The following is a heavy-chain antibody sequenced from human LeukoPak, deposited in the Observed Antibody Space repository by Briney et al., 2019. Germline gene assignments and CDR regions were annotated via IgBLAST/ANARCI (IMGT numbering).Heavy chain of an antibody. CDR1: GFTFSSYG. CDR2: IWRDGSNE. J-gene: IGHJ4*02. Sequence: PGVSLRLSCSASGFTFSSYGMHWVRQAPGKGLELVAIIWRDGSNEYYADSVKGRFTISRDNSKNTLYLQMNSLRAEDTAVYYCARDRERAAGLGYWGQGTLVTVSS. CDR3: ARDRERAAGLGY. V-gene: IGHV3-33*08. D-gene: IGHD6-13*01.